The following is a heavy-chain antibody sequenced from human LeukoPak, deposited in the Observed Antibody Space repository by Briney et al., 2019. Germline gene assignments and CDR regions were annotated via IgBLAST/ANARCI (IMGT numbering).Heavy chain of an antibody. CDR3: ARDRESGSDFDY. D-gene: IGHD1-26*01. Sequence: GGSLRLSCAASGFTFSNYWMHWVRQAPGKGLVWVSLINSDGSITNYADSVKGRFTISRDNAKNTLYLQMNSLRAEDTAVYYCARDRESGSDFDYCGQGTLVTVSS. CDR1: GFTFSNYW. J-gene: IGHJ4*02. CDR2: INSDGSIT. V-gene: IGHV3-74*01.